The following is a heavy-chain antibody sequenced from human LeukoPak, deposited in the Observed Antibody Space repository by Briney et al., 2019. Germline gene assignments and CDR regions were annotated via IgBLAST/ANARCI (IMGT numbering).Heavy chain of an antibody. V-gene: IGHV4-38-2*02. CDR3: AGSWSPNWFDP. J-gene: IGHJ5*02. Sequence: PSETLSLTCTVSGYSISSGYYWGWIRQPPGKGLEWIGTIYYSGSTYYNPSLKSRVTISVDTSKNQFSLKLSSVTAADTAVYYCAGSWSPNWFDPWGQGTLVTVSS. CDR1: GYSISSGYY. D-gene: IGHD2-15*01. CDR2: IYYSGST.